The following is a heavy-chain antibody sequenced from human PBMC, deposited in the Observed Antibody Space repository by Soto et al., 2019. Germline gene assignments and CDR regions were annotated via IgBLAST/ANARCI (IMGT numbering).Heavy chain of an antibody. J-gene: IGHJ4*02. CDR3: GRLEGLATISYYFDY. Sequence: SETLSLTCIVSGGSISSSYWSWIRQPPGKGLEWIGYISYSGSTNYNPSLKSRVTISVDTANNHFSLNLSYVSAADTAMYYCGRLEGLATISYYFDYWGQGALVTVSS. V-gene: IGHV4-59*01. CDR2: ISYSGST. D-gene: IGHD3-9*01. CDR1: GGSISSSY.